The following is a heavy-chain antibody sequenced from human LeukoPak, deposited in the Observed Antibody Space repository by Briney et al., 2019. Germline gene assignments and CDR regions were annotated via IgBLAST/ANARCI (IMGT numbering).Heavy chain of an antibody. CDR3: ARDHYYGSGSYNY. D-gene: IGHD3-10*01. CDR1: GFTFSSYW. V-gene: IGHV3-7*01. CDR2: IKQDGSEK. Sequence: GGSLRLSCAASGFTFSSYWMSWVRRAPGKGLEWVANIKQDGSEKYYVDSVKGRFTISRDNAKNSLYLQMNSLRAEDTAVYYCARDHYYGSGSYNYWGQGTLVTVSS. J-gene: IGHJ4*02.